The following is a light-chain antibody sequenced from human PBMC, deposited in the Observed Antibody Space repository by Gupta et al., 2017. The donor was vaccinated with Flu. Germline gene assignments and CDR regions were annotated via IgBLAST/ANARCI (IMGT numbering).Light chain of an antibody. CDR3: SSYTSSSTVV. J-gene: IGLJ2*01. V-gene: IGLV2-14*01. CDR1: SSDVGGYNY. CDR2: EVS. Sequence: QSALPQPASVSGSPGQSLTISCTGTSSDVGGYNYVSWYQQHPGKAPKLMIYEVSNRPSGGSNRFSGSKSGNTASLTISGLQAEDEADYYCSSYTSSSTVVFGGGTKLTVL.